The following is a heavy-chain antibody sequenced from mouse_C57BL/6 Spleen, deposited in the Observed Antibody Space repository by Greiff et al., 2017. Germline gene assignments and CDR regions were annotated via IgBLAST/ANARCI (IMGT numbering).Heavy chain of an antibody. CDR2: INPSTGGT. J-gene: IGHJ1*03. V-gene: IGHV1-42*01. Sequence: VQLQQSGPELVKPGASVKISCKASGYSFTGYYMNWVKQSPEKSLEWIGEINPSTGGTTYNKKFKGKATLTVDTSSSTAYMQLKSLTSEDSAVYYFARSGYYGSSSRGYFDVWGTGTTVTVSS. CDR3: ARSGYYGSSSRGYFDV. D-gene: IGHD1-1*01. CDR1: GYSFTGYY.